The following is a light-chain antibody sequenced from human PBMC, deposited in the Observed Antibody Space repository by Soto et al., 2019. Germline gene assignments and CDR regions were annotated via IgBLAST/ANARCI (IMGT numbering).Light chain of an antibody. Sequence: DIQMTQSPSSLSAFVGDRVTITCRSSQTISSYLNWYQQKPGKAPKVLIYAASYLQTGVSSRFSGREYGTDFTLTIDSLQPEDAANYYCQQSYIRFTFGPVTKVHI. CDR1: QTISSY. CDR3: QQSYIRFT. CDR2: AAS. V-gene: IGKV1-39*01. J-gene: IGKJ3*01.